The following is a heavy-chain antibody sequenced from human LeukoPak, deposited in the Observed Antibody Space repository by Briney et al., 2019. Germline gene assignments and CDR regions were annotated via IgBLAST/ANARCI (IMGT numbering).Heavy chain of an antibody. Sequence: GGSLRLSCLASGFAFSGYSMNWVRQAPGKGLEWXXYISISSTTINYADSVKGRFTISRDNAKNSLYLQMNSLRDEDTAVYYCARVMYGGISYSVDYWGQGTLVTVSS. D-gene: IGHD1-26*01. V-gene: IGHV3-48*02. CDR1: GFAFSGYS. CDR3: ARVMYGGISYSVDY. J-gene: IGHJ4*02. CDR2: ISISSTTI.